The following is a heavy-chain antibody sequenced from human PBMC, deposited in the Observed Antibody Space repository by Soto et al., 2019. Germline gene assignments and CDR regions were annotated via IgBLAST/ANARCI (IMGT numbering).Heavy chain of an antibody. CDR1: GFTFSSYA. Sequence: PGGSLRLSCAASGFTFSSYAMSWVRQAPGKGLEWVSAISNSAGSTYYADSVKGRFTFSRDNSKNTLYLQVNSLRAEDTAVYYCARGIVGTIFRVFDYWGQGTLVTVSS. CDR3: ARGIVGTIFRVFDY. CDR2: ISNSAGST. D-gene: IGHD1-26*01. V-gene: IGHV3-23*01. J-gene: IGHJ4*02.